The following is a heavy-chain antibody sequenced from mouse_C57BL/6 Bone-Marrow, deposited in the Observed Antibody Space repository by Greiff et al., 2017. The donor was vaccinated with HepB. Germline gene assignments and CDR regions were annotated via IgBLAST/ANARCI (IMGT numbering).Heavy chain of an antibody. D-gene: IGHD2-1*01. V-gene: IGHV5-17*01. Sequence: EVQLQESGGGLVKPGGSLKLSCAASGFTFSDYGMHWVRQAPEKGLEWVAYISSGSSTIYYADTVKGRFTISRDNAKNTLFLQMTSLRSEDTAMYYCARDGNYSWYFDVWGTGTTVTVSS. CDR2: ISSGSSTI. CDR1: GFTFSDYG. J-gene: IGHJ1*03. CDR3: ARDGNYSWYFDV.